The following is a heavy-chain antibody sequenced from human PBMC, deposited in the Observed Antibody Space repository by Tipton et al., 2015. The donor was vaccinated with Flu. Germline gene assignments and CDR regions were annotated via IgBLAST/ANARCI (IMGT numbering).Heavy chain of an antibody. Sequence: LSLTCAASGFTFNDYAMTWVRQASGKGLEWVSTITGGGGSTFYADSVKGQFTISRDNSKNTLFLQMNSLRAEDTAVYYCVKRFSDGYDWGHLDSWGQGTLVTVSS. CDR3: VKRFSDGYDWGHLDS. CDR2: ITGGGGST. J-gene: IGHJ4*02. D-gene: IGHD5-12*01. V-gene: IGHV3-23*01. CDR1: GFTFNDYA.